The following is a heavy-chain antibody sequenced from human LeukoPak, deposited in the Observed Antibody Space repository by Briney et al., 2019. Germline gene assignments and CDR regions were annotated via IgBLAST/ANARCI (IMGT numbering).Heavy chain of an antibody. V-gene: IGHV4-59*08. J-gene: IGHJ5*01. CDR1: GDSVSGFY. Sequence: KTSETLSLTCSVSGDSVSGFYWNWIRQSPGTGLEWIGNIHYSGNSNHNPSLKSRVTMSIDTSRNQFFLKLNSVTAADTAVYYCVLAPNSNWFDFWGQGTQVTVSS. CDR2: IHYSGNS. CDR3: VLAPNSNWFDF. D-gene: IGHD2-8*01.